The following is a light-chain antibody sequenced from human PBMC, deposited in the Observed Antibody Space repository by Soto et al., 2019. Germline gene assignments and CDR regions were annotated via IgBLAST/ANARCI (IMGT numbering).Light chain of an antibody. Sequence: DIQMNPSPYTLSASVGDRVTITCRASQNIGRWLAWYQQKPGTAPNLLIYHASNLRGGVPSRFSGVGAGTEFTLTSSSLQPDDIATYSCQQYNSYSWTFGQGTKVEIK. CDR3: QQYNSYSWT. CDR2: HAS. V-gene: IGKV1-5*01. J-gene: IGKJ1*01. CDR1: QNIGRW.